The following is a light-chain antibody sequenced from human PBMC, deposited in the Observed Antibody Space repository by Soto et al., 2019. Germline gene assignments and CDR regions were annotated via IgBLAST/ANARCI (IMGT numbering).Light chain of an antibody. CDR1: HGFSSSN. CDR3: QQYGSSPLT. CDR2: GAS. V-gene: IGKV3-20*01. J-gene: IGKJ4*01. Sequence: ENVLTQSPGTLSLSPGERVTVSCRASHGFSSSNLAWYQFKTGRSPRLLIFGASSRAVGTPDRFSGSWSGTDFNLTIDRLEPEDFAVYYCQQYGSSPLTFGGGTKVQIK.